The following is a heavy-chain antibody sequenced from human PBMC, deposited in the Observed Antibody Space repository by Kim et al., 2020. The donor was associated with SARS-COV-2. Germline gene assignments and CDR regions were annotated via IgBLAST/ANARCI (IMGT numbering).Heavy chain of an antibody. D-gene: IGHD6-19*01. Sequence: GGSLRLSCVTSGFNLDDYAIHWVRQLPGKGLEWVSLISRDGGDSYYADSVKGRFTISRDNSKKSVNFQMDSLRAEDTGIYYCAQGRQWLIMNWGQGTQVTVSS. J-gene: IGHJ4*02. CDR2: ISRDGGDS. CDR3: AQGRQWLIMN. CDR1: GFNLDDYA. V-gene: IGHV3-43*02.